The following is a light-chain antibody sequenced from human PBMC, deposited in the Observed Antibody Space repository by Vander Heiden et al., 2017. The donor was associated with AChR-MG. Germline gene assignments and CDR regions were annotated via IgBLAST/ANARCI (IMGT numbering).Light chain of an antibody. CDR2: DDS. CDR1: QSASTY. CDR3: YQHGNWPPGA. V-gene: IGKV3-11*01. J-gene: IGKJ1*01. Sequence: EVVLTPSPATLSLSPGERATLSCRASQSASTYVAWYKQKAGETARLLIHDDSNRATGGPARFSGSGCGTDFTLTISSLEPEDFAVYYCYQHGNWPPGAFGQGTKVEIK.